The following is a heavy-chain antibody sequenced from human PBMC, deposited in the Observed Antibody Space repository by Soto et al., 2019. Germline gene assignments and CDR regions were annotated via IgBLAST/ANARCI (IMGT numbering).Heavy chain of an antibody. V-gene: IGHV3-33*01. CDR2: IWYDGSTK. CDR1: GFSFSTYV. D-gene: IGHD2-21*01. Sequence: ESGGGVVQPGRSLRLSCAASGFSFSTYVMHWVRQAPGKGLEWVSIIWYDGSTKYYADSVKGRFTISRDNSKNTLYLQVNSLRAEDTAVYYCATVENCGGNCYKRGLEYWGQGTLVTVSS. J-gene: IGHJ4*02. CDR3: ATVENCGGNCYKRGLEY.